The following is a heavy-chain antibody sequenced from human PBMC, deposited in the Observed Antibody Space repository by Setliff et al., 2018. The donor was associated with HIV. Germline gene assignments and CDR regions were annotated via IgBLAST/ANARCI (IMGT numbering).Heavy chain of an antibody. Sequence: GSLKISCAASGFTFDDYGMSWVRQAPGKGLEWVSGINWNGGSTGYADSVKGRFTISRDNAKNSLYMQMNSLRAEDTALYYCVRGVANYYGSGSYYFDYWGQGTLVTVSS. CDR2: INWNGGST. J-gene: IGHJ4*02. V-gene: IGHV3-20*04. D-gene: IGHD3-10*01. CDR1: GFTFDDYG. CDR3: VRGVANYYGSGSYYFDY.